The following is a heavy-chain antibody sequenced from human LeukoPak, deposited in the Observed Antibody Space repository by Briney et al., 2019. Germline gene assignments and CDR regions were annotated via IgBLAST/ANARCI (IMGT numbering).Heavy chain of an antibody. J-gene: IGHJ4*02. CDR2: IYTGGET. Sequence: GGSLRLSCAASGSTVSSNYMSWVRQAPGKGLEWVSVIYTGGETYYANSVKGRFTISRDNSKNTLYLQMNSLRAEDTAVYYCAKGIQLWLSNFDYWGQGTLVTVSS. V-gene: IGHV3-53*01. CDR1: GSTVSSNY. D-gene: IGHD5-18*01. CDR3: AKGIQLWLSNFDY.